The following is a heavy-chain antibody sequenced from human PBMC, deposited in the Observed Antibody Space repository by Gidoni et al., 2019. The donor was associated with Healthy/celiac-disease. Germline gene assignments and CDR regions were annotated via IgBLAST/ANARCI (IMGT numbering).Heavy chain of an antibody. CDR2: IIPIFGTA. Sequence: VKVSCKASGGTFSSYAISWVRQAPGQGLEWMGGIIPIFGTANYAQKFQGRVTSTADESTSTAYMELSSLRSEDTAVYYCAVRFSGYEYYFDYWGQGTLVTVSS. CDR3: AVRFSGYEYYFDY. J-gene: IGHJ4*02. V-gene: IGHV1-69*01. CDR1: GGTFSSYA. D-gene: IGHD5-12*01.